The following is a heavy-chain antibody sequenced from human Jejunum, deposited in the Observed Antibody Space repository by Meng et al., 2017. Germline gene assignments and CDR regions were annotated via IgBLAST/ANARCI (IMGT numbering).Heavy chain of an antibody. J-gene: IGHJ4*02. CDR1: GDFTSRGDR. CDR2: GWHSCAT. D-gene: IGHD3-10*01. CDR3: ARGVLERYFDY. Sequence: HVRLHVSGPLLVKPSGTLPLAVAVSGDFTSRGDRWTWVRQPPGRELEWIEEGWHSCATYNNPLLQSRLTIPIDPSNNRLSLELSSATAADTAVYYCARGVLERYFDYWGQGALVTVSS. V-gene: IGHV4-4*02.